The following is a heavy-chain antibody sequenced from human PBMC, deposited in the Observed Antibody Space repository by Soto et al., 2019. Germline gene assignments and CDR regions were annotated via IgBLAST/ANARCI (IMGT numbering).Heavy chain of an antibody. D-gene: IGHD6-6*01. CDR3: ARDQVAARHLDY. Sequence: QVQLVQSGAEVKQSGASVKVSCKASGYTFTNYGINWVRQAPGQGLEWMGWISGNNGNTKYAQRLQCRFTMTTDPSTNTAHMELTSLRSDDTDMYYCARDQVAARHLDYWGQGTQVTVSS. J-gene: IGHJ4*02. V-gene: IGHV1-18*01. CDR1: GYTFTNYG. CDR2: ISGNNGNT.